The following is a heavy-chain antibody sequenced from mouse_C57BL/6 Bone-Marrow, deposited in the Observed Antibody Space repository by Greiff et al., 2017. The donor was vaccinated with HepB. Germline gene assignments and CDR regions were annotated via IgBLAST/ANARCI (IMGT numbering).Heavy chain of an antibody. CDR1: GFTFSNYW. Sequence: EVKLVDSGGGLVQPGGSMKLSCVASGFTFSNYWMNWVRQSPEKGLEWVAQIRLKSDNYATHYAESVKGRFTISRDDSKSSVYLQMNNLRAEDTGIYYCTEGGPLAYYAMDYWGQGTSVTVSS. V-gene: IGHV6-3*01. CDR2: IRLKSDNYAT. CDR3: TEGGPLAYYAMDY. J-gene: IGHJ4*01.